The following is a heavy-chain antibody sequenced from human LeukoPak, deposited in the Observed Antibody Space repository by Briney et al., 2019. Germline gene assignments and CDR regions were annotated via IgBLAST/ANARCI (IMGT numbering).Heavy chain of an antibody. CDR1: GFTFSDYN. J-gene: IGHJ4*02. CDR2: ITGSSRTM. CDR3: AKGPASTIFGVVPFDY. Sequence: SGGSLRLSCAASGFTFSDYNMNWVRQAPGKGLEWVSYITGSSRTMSYADSVKGRFTISRDNSKNTLYLQMNSLRAEDTAVYYCAKGPASTIFGVVPFDYWGQGILVTVSS. D-gene: IGHD3-3*01. V-gene: IGHV3-48*01.